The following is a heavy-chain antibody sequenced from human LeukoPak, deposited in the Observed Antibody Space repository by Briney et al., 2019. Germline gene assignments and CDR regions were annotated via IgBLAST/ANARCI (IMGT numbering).Heavy chain of an antibody. CDR1: GFTFSSYW. D-gene: IGHD3-10*01. CDR3: AQGSYGSGTYRFDP. Sequence: GGSLRLSCAASGFTFSSYWMSWVRQAPGKGLEWVANIKKDGSDKFYVDSVKGRFTISRDNAKNSLYLQMNSLRAEDTAVYYCAQGSYGSGTYRFDPWGQGTLVTVSS. V-gene: IGHV3-7*03. CDR2: IKKDGSDK. J-gene: IGHJ5*02.